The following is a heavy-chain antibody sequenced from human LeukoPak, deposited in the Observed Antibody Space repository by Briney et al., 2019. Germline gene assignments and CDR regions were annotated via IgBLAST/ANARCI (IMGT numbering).Heavy chain of an antibody. Sequence: GGSLRLSCAASGFTFSSYAMHWVRQAPGKGLEYVSAISSIGGSTYYANSVKGRFTIYRDNSKNTLYLQMGSLRAEDMAVYYCARDRMYYYDSSGYLDYWGQGTLVTVSS. CDR2: ISSIGGST. V-gene: IGHV3-64*01. J-gene: IGHJ4*02. CDR1: GFTFSSYA. CDR3: ARDRMYYYDSSGYLDY. D-gene: IGHD3-22*01.